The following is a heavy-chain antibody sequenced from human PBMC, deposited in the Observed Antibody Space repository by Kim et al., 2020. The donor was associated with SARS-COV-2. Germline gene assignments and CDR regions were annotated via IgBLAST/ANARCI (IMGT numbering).Heavy chain of an antibody. Sequence: GGSLRLSCAASGFTFSSYGMHWVRQAPGKGLEWVAVISYDGSNKYYADSVKGRFTISRDNSKNTLYLQMNSLRAEDTAVYYCAKAPSAYDSSGYSLDWGQGTLVTVSS. J-gene: IGHJ4*02. CDR1: GFTFSSYG. D-gene: IGHD3-22*01. CDR3: AKAPSAYDSSGYSLD. V-gene: IGHV3-30*18. CDR2: ISYDGSNK.